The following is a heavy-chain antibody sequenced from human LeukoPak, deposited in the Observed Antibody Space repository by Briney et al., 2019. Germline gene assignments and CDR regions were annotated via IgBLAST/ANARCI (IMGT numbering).Heavy chain of an antibody. Sequence: PGGSLRLSCAASGFTFKFYSMNWVRQAPGKGLEWVSYISTNTTTIYYADSVKGRFTISRDNSKNTLYLQMNSLRAEDTAVYYCARWGKYYYDSSGYPDYWGQGTLVTVSS. CDR3: ARWGKYYYDSSGYPDY. V-gene: IGHV3-48*01. CDR1: GFTFKFYS. D-gene: IGHD3-22*01. J-gene: IGHJ4*02. CDR2: ISTNTTTI.